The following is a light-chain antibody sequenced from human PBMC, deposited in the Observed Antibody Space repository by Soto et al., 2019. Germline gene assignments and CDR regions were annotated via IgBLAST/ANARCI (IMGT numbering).Light chain of an antibody. Sequence: EIVLTQSPATLSLSPGERATLSCRASQSVSSYLAWYQQKPDQAPRLLIYDASNRATGIPARFSGSGPGTDFTLTISSLVPEDLAVYYCQQRSNWGITFGQGTLLKIK. V-gene: IGKV3-11*01. CDR3: QQRSNWGIT. CDR1: QSVSSY. CDR2: DAS. J-gene: IGKJ5*01.